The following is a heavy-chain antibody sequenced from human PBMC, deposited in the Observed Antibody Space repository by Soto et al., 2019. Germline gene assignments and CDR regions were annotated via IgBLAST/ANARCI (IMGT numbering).Heavy chain of an antibody. Sequence: SETLSLTCTVSGGSISSSSYYWGWIRQPPGKGLEWIGSIYYSGSTYYNPSLKSRVTISVDTSKNQFSLKLSSVTAADTAVYYCARLCQYSSSWALSYYYGMDVWGQGTKVTVSS. CDR3: ARLCQYSSSWALSYYYGMDV. J-gene: IGHJ6*02. V-gene: IGHV4-39*01. CDR1: GGSISSSSYY. CDR2: IYYSGST. D-gene: IGHD6-13*01.